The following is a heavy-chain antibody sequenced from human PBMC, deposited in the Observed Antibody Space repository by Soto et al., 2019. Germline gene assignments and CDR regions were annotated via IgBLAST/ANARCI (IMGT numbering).Heavy chain of an antibody. J-gene: IGHJ5*01. D-gene: IGHD6-6*01. V-gene: IGHV1-3*01. CDR2: INAGNSNT. Sequence: ASVKVSCKASGYTFTNYEMHWVRQAPGQRVEWMGWINAGNSNTRYSQKFVGRVTITRDTSASTVFMELGSLRSEDTGVYYCARGRRWGPARAPSMQKWFDSWGQGTLVTVSS. CDR1: GYTFTNYE. CDR3: ARGRRWGPARAPSMQKWFDS.